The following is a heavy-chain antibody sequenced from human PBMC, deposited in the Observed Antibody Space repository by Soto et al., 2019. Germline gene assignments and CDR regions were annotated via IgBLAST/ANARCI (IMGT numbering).Heavy chain of an antibody. Sequence: SETLSLTCTVSGGSISSYYWSWIRQPAGKGLEWIGRIYTSGSTNYNPSLKSRVTMSVDTSKNQFSLKLSSVTAAGTAVYYCARDPERGGATSAFDIWGQGTMVTVSS. J-gene: IGHJ3*02. V-gene: IGHV4-4*07. CDR3: ARDPERGGATSAFDI. D-gene: IGHD1-26*01. CDR1: GGSISSYY. CDR2: IYTSGST.